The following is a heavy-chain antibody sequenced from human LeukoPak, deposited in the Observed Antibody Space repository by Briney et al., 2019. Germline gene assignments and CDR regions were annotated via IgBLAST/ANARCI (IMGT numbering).Heavy chain of an antibody. D-gene: IGHD1-26*01. CDR3: ARGHPRQNFVGATSYNWFDP. V-gene: IGHV1-18*01. CDR1: GYTLTELS. Sequence: ASVKVSCKVSGYTLTELSMHWVRQAPGKGLEWMGWISAYNGNTNYAQKLQGRVTMTTDTSTSTAYMELRSLRSDDTAVYYCARGHPRQNFVGATSYNWFDPWGQGTLVTVSS. J-gene: IGHJ5*02. CDR2: ISAYNGNT.